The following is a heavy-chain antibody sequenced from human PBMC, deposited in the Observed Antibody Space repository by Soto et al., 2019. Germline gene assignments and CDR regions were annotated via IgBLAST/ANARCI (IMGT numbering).Heavy chain of an antibody. D-gene: IGHD4-17*01. J-gene: IGHJ5*02. Sequence: QVQLVESGGCVVQPGRSLRLSCAASGFTFSSYATHWVRQTPGRGLEWVAVISHDGRSEYYADFVKGRFSISRDTSRKTLYLQMDSLRPEDTAVYYCVRGQTTVRSRGWFDPWGQGTQVTVSS. CDR1: GFTFSSYA. CDR2: ISHDGRSE. V-gene: IGHV3-30*04. CDR3: VRGQTTVRSRGWFDP.